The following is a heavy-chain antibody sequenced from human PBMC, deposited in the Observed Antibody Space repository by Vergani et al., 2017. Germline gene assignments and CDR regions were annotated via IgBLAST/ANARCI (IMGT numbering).Heavy chain of an antibody. Sequence: EVQLVESGGGLVQPGGSLRLSCAASGFTVSSNYMSWVRQAPGKGLEWVSVIFSGGSTYYADSVKTRFTISRHNSKNTLYLQMNGLRAEDTAVYYCARDTFYSGFDYWGQGTLVTVSS. CDR3: ARDTFYSGFDY. J-gene: IGHJ4*02. CDR1: GFTVSSNY. D-gene: IGHD1-26*01. V-gene: IGHV3-53*04. CDR2: IFSGGST.